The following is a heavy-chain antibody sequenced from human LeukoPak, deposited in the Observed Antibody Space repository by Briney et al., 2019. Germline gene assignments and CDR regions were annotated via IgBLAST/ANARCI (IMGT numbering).Heavy chain of an antibody. CDR3: ATDISTHYFGS. D-gene: IGHD3-9*01. CDR2: IWYDASNK. Sequence: PGGSLRLSCAASGFTFSRYSVNWVRQAPGKGLEWVTFIWYDASNKYYAESVKGRFTISRDNSRNTVFLQMNSLRAEDTAIYYCATDISTHYFGSWGQGTLVTVSS. V-gene: IGHV3-33*08. CDR1: GFTFSRYS. J-gene: IGHJ4*02.